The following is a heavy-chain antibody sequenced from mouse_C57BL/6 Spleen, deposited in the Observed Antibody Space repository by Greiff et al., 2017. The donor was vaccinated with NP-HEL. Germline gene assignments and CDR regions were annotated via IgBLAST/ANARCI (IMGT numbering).Heavy chain of an antibody. Sequence: EVQLVESGEGLVKPGGSLKLSCAASGFTFSSYAMSWVRQTPEKRLEWVAYISSGGDYIYYADTVKGRFTISRDNARNTLYLQMSSLKSEDTAMYYGTRDRDYDGSSYEGDWYFDVWGTGTTVTVSS. J-gene: IGHJ1*03. V-gene: IGHV5-9-1*02. CDR1: GFTFSSYA. CDR3: TRDRDYDGSSYEGDWYFDV. D-gene: IGHD1-1*01. CDR2: ISSGGDYI.